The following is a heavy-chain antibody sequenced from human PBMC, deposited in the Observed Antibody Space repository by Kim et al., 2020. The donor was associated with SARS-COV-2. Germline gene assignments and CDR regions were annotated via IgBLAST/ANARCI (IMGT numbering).Heavy chain of an antibody. CDR3: ARDSVSSLQYYYYGMDV. J-gene: IGHJ6*02. D-gene: IGHD6-13*01. Sequence: GGSLRLSCAASGFTVSSNYMSWVRQAPGKGLEWVSVIYSGGSTYYADSVKGRFTISRDNSKNTLYLQMNSLRAEDTAVHYCARDSVSSLQYYYYGMDVWGQGTTVTVSS. V-gene: IGHV3-66*02. CDR2: IYSGGST. CDR1: GFTVSSNY.